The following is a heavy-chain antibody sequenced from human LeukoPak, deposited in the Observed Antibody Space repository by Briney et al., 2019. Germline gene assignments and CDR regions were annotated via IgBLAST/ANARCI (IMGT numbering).Heavy chain of an antibody. CDR2: INPNSGGT. CDR1: GYTFTGYY. Sequence: VSVKVSCKASGYTFTGYYMRWVRQAPGQGLEWMGWINPNSGGTNYAQKFQGRVTMTRDTSISTAYMELSRLRSDDTAVYYCARATGVYAIEKSFDYWGQGTLVTVSS. V-gene: IGHV1-2*02. D-gene: IGHD2-8*01. J-gene: IGHJ4*02. CDR3: ARATGVYAIEKSFDY.